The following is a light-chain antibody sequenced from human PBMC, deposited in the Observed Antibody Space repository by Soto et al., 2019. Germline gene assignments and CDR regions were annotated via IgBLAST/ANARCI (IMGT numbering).Light chain of an antibody. J-gene: IGKJ1*01. CDR1: QSIDTW. CDR2: KAS. V-gene: IGKV1-5*03. CDR3: QHYNSYSEA. Sequence: DIPMTQSPSTLSASVGDTVTITCRASQSIDTWLAWHQQKPGKAPKLLIYKASSLESGVPSRFSGSGSGTEFTLTISSLQPDDFATYYCQHYNSYSEAFGQGTKVDIK.